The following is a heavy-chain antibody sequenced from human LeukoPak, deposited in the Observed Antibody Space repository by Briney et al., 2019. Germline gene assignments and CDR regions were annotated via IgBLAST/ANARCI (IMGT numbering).Heavy chain of an antibody. CDR1: GYTFTSHG. CDR3: ARDPSNTSGWMTWFDP. J-gene: IGHJ5*02. D-gene: IGHD6-19*01. Sequence: ASVKVSCKASGYTFTSHGISWVRQAPGQGLEWMGWISAYNGDTNYAQKLQGRVTMTTDRSTSTAYLELRSLRSDDTAVYYCARDPSNTSGWMTWFDPWGQGTLVTVSS. CDR2: ISAYNGDT. V-gene: IGHV1-18*01.